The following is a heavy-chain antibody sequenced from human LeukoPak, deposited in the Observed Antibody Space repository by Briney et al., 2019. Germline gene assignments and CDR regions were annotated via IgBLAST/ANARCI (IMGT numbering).Heavy chain of an antibody. CDR1: GYTFTSYD. V-gene: IGHV1-8*01. Sequence: ASVKVSCKASGYTFTSYDINWVRQATGQGLEWMGWMNPNSGNTGHAQKFQGRVTMTRNTSISTAYMELSSLRSEDTAVYYCARRYSSGWYYDYWGQGTLVTVSS. D-gene: IGHD6-19*01. CDR2: MNPNSGNT. J-gene: IGHJ4*02. CDR3: ARRYSSGWYYDY.